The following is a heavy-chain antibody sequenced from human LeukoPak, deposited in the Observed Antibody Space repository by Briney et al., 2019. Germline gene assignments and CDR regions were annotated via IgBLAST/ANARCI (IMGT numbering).Heavy chain of an antibody. J-gene: IGHJ6*03. CDR3: AKDYERFYYYMDV. D-gene: IGHD3-3*01. V-gene: IGHV3-21*04. CDR1: GFAFGSQT. Sequence: GGSLRLSCLGSGFAFGSQTMSWVRQSPEKGLEWVASITSSSAHKYYADSVEGRFIISRDNAKNSLFLQMNSLRAEDTAVYYCAKDYERFYYYMDVWGKGTTVTVSS. CDR2: ITSSSAHK.